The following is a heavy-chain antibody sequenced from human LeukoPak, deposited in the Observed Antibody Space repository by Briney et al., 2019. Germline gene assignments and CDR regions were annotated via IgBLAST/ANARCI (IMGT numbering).Heavy chain of an antibody. Sequence: SETLSLTCAVYGGSFSAYYWSWIHQPPGKGLAWIGSVYYSGSTYYNPSLQSRVSISVDTSKDQFSLNLSSVTAADTAVYYCARGIAYDTSGYFTVQDYFDYWGQGTLVTVSS. V-gene: IGHV4-34*01. J-gene: IGHJ4*02. CDR1: GGSFSAYY. CDR2: VYYSGST. D-gene: IGHD3-22*01. CDR3: ARGIAYDTSGYFTVQDYFDY.